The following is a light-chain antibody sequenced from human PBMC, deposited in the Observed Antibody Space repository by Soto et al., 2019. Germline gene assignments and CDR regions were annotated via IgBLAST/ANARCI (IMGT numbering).Light chain of an antibody. V-gene: IGLV2-11*01. Sequence: QSVLTQPRSVSGSPGQSVTISCTGTSSDVGGYDSVSWYQQHPGKAPKFMIYDVNKRPSGVPDRFSGSKSGNTASLTISGLQAEDEADYYCSSYTSSSTYVFGTGTKVTVL. CDR1: SSDVGGYDS. CDR3: SSYTSSSTYV. CDR2: DVN. J-gene: IGLJ1*01.